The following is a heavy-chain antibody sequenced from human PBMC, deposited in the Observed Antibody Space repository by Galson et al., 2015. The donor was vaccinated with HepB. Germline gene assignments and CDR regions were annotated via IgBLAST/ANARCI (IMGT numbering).Heavy chain of an antibody. Sequence: SLRLSCAASGFIFSTYTMHWVRQAPGKGLEWVAVISYDGTNKHYADSVKGRFTISRDNSKNTLYLQMNSLRPEDTAVYYCARVHRSGKDYFDYWGQGALVTVSS. J-gene: IGHJ4*02. CDR2: ISYDGTNK. CDR3: ARVHRSGKDYFDY. CDR1: GFIFSTYT. D-gene: IGHD6-19*01. V-gene: IGHV3-30*04.